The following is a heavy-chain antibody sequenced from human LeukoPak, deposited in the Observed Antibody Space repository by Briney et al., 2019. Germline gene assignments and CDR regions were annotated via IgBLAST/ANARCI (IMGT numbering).Heavy chain of an antibody. D-gene: IGHD1-26*01. Sequence: GGSLRLSCVASGFTLSSYWMTWVRQAPGKGLEWVANINRDGSAEYYVASVQGRFTVSRDNAKNSLYLQMNSLRAEDTAVYYCARDRGSYYHAYYFDYWGQGTLVTVSS. CDR2: INRDGSAE. J-gene: IGHJ4*02. CDR3: ARDRGSYYHAYYFDY. V-gene: IGHV3-7*01. CDR1: GFTLSSYW.